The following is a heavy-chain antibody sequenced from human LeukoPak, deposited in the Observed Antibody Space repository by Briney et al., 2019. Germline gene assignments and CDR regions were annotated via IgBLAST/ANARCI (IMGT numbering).Heavy chain of an antibody. CDR3: ARVFDSGSQAYFYYMDV. V-gene: IGHV4-38-2*02. CDR2: MFHSGRT. Sequence: SETLSLTCSVSGYSLSSGYYWGWIRQPPGEGLAWIGSMFHSGRTYYNPSLESRVTMSVDTSKNQFSLKLSSVTAADTAVYYCARVFDSGSQAYFYYMDVWGKGTTVTISS. D-gene: IGHD3-10*01. J-gene: IGHJ6*03. CDR1: GYSLSSGYY.